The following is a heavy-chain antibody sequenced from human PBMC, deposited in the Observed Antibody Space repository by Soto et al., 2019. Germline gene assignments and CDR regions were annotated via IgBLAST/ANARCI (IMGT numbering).Heavy chain of an antibody. J-gene: IGHJ6*02. V-gene: IGHV3-30*04. D-gene: IGHD4-17*01. Sequence: QVQLVESGGGVVQPGRSLRLSCAASGFTFSSYAMHWVRQAPGKGLEWVAVISYDGRNKYYADSVKGRFTISRDNSKNTLYLQMNSLRVEDTAVYYCARNDYGDYNYGMDVWGQGTTVTVSS. CDR1: GFTFSSYA. CDR2: ISYDGRNK. CDR3: ARNDYGDYNYGMDV.